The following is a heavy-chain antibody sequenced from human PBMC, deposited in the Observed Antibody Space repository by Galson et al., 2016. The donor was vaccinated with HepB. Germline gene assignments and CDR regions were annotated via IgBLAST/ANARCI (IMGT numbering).Heavy chain of an antibody. D-gene: IGHD1/OR15-1a*01. CDR1: GFIFSDYY. V-gene: IGHV3-11*01. CDR3: ARRGVVEQAGWFDL. CDR2: MSLTGIKI. J-gene: IGHJ5*02. Sequence: SLRLSCAASGFIFSDYYMSWVRQAPGKGLEWISTMSLTGIKIYYGDSVQGRFTISRDNAKNTLYLQMNGLTVADTAVYFCARRGVVEQAGWFDLWGQGTLVSVSS.